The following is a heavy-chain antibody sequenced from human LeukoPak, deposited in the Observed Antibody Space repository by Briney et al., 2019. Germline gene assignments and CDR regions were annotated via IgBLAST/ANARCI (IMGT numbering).Heavy chain of an antibody. Sequence: PSETLSLTCTASGGSISTYYWSWIRQPPGKGLEWIGYIYYSGSTNYNPALKSRVTISLDASKNQFYLKLNSVTAADTAMYYCARSFSPNYYDLLDYWGQGTLVTVSS. CDR1: GGSISTYY. D-gene: IGHD3-22*01. CDR2: IYYSGST. V-gene: IGHV4-59*01. CDR3: ARSFSPNYYDLLDY. J-gene: IGHJ4*02.